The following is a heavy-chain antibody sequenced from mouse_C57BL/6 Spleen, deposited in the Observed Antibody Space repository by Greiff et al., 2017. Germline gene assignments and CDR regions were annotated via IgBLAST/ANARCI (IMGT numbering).Heavy chain of an antibody. J-gene: IGHJ3*01. CDR3: AKAGVYYGNYDGFAY. D-gene: IGHD2-1*01. V-gene: IGHV1-22*01. Sequence: EVQLQQSGPELVKPGASVKLSCKASGYTFTDYNMHWVKQSHGKSLEWIGYINPNNGGTSYNQKFKGKATLTVNKSSSTAYMELRSLTSEDSAVYYCAKAGVYYGNYDGFAYWGQGTLVTVSA. CDR1: GYTFTDYN. CDR2: INPNNGGT.